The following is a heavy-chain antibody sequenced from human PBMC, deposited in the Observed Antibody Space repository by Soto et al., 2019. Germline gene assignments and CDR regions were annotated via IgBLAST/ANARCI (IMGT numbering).Heavy chain of an antibody. Sequence: EVQLLESGGGLVQPGGSLRLSCAASGFSFSSYAMSWVRQAPGKGLEWVSTISGSGGSIYYADSAKGRFTISRDNSKNTLYVQMNSLRAAVTAVYSSAKGWGVAGPYYFDYWGQGTLVTVSS. CDR3: AKGWGVAGPYYFDY. CDR1: GFSFSSYA. D-gene: IGHD6-19*01. V-gene: IGHV3-23*01. CDR2: ISGSGGSI. J-gene: IGHJ4*02.